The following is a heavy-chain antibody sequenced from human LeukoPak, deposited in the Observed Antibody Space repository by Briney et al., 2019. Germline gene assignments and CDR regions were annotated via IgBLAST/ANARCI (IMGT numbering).Heavy chain of an antibody. V-gene: IGHV3-53*01. CDR1: GFTFSNAW. Sequence: GGSLRLSCAASGFTFSNAWMSWVRQAPGKGLEWVSVIYSGGSTYYADSVKGRFTISRDNSKNTLYLQMNSLRAEDTAVYYCAREKDGYPTGGFDYWGQGTLVTVSS. D-gene: IGHD5-24*01. CDR2: IYSGGST. J-gene: IGHJ4*02. CDR3: AREKDGYPTGGFDY.